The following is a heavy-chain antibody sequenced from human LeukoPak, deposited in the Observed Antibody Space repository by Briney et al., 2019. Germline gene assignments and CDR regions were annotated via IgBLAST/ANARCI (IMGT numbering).Heavy chain of an antibody. CDR3: AKGAEIDH. CDR2: MTGPADTT. V-gene: IGHV3-23*01. J-gene: IGHJ4*02. CDR1: GFNFNNFA. Sequence: PGGSLRLSCAASGFNFNNFAMSWVRHAPGKGLEWLSAMTGPADTTYYAESVKGRFTISRDYSKSMVFLQMNSLRVEDTAIYYCAKGAEIDHWGQGTLVTVSS.